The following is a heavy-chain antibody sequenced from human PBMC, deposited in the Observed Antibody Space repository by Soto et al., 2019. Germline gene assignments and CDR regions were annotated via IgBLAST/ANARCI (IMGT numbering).Heavy chain of an antibody. CDR1: GFSCSSYD. V-gene: IGHV3-30*18. CDR2: ISYDASNK. J-gene: IGHJ4*02. CDR3: AKEYSGDDQFDY. D-gene: IGHD5-12*01. Sequence: QVQLVDCGGSVVQPGRSLRLACAASGFSCSSYDMHWVRRAPGKGLEWVAVISYDASNKYSADSVKGRVTISRDNAKKQLCLQMIRLTAEDRAVSYCAKEYSGDDQFDYWGQGTLVTVSS.